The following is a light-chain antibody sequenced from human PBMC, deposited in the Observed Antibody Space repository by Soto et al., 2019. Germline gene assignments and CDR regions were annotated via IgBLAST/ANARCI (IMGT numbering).Light chain of an antibody. CDR2: GAS. V-gene: IGKV3-20*01. CDR1: QSVSSSY. J-gene: IGKJ1*01. CDR3: HQYGSSAWT. Sequence: IVLTLSPGTLSLSPGERATLSCRASQSVSSSYLAWYQQKPGQAPRLLIYGASSRATGIPDRFSGGGSGTDFTLTISRLEPEDFAVYYCHQYGSSAWTFGQGTKVDIK.